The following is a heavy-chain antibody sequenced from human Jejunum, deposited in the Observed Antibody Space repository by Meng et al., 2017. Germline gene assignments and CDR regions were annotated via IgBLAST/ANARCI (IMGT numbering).Heavy chain of an antibody. CDR2: INVDTGDT. V-gene: IGHV1-3*01. Sequence: QGQLLESGAEMKKPGASVKVSCKASGYSFTTYAIHWVRQAPGQGLEWMGWINVDTGDTRYSQKFQGRLTITRDTSASTAYLELSSLTSEDTAVYYCARNTVGTTTLDYWGQGTLVTVSS. D-gene: IGHD1-26*01. CDR1: GYSFTTYA. CDR3: ARNTVGTTTLDY. J-gene: IGHJ4*02.